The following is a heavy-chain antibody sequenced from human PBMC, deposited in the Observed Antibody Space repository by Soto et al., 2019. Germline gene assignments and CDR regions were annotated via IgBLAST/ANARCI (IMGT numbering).Heavy chain of an antibody. CDR3: RGVGELFYYHYYYMAV. D-gene: IGHD3-10*01. V-gene: IGHV3-15*01. CDR1: GFTFSNAW. Sequence: GGSLRLSCAASGFTFSNAWMSWVRQAPGKGLEWVGRIKSKTDGGTTDYAAPVKGRFTISRDDSKNTLYLQMNSLKTEDTAVYYCRGVGELFYYHYYYMAVWGKGTTVTVSS. J-gene: IGHJ6*03. CDR2: IKSKTDGGTT.